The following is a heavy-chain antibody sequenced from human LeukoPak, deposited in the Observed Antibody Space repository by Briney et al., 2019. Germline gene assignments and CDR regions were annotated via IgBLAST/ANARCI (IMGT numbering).Heavy chain of an antibody. D-gene: IGHD2-15*01. CDR2: ISAYNGNT. J-gene: IGHJ4*02. Sequence: RASVKVSCKASGYTFTSYGISWVRQAPGQELEWMGWISAYNGNTNYAQKLQGRVTMTTDTSTSTAYMELRSLRSDDTAVYYCAREGLGYCSGGSCYPFDYWGQGTLVTVSS. CDR1: GYTFTSYG. V-gene: IGHV1-18*01. CDR3: AREGLGYCSGGSCYPFDY.